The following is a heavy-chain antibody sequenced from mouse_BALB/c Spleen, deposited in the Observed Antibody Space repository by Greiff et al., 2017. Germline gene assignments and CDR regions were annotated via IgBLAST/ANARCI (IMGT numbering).Heavy chain of an antibody. CDR1: GYTFTDYW. CDR3: ARGDGYSYAMDY. V-gene: IGHV1-69*01. D-gene: IGHD2-3*01. CDR2: IDTSDSYT. J-gene: IGHJ4*01. Sequence: QVQLQQPGAELVMPGASVKMSCKASGYTFTDYWMHWVKQRPGQGLEWIGAIDTSDSYTSYNQKFKGKATLTVDESSSTAYMQLSSLTSEDSAVYYCARGDGYSYAMDYWGQGTSVTVSS.